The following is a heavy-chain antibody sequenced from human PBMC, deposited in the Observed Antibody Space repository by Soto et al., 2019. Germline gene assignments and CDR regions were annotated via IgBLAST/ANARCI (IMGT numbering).Heavy chain of an antibody. CDR1: GFTFSSYS. CDR3: ARVKDIVVVVADNWFDP. Sequence: GGSLRLSCAASGFTFSSYSMNWVRQAPGKGLEWVSSISSSSSYIYYADSVKGRFTISRDNAKNSLYLQMNSLRAEDTAVYYCARVKDIVVVVADNWFDPWGQGTLVTVSS. J-gene: IGHJ5*02. CDR2: ISSSSSYI. V-gene: IGHV3-21*01. D-gene: IGHD2-15*01.